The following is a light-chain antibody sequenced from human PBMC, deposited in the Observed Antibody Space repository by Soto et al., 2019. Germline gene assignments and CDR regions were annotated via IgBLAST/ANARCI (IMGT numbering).Light chain of an antibody. J-gene: IGKJ1*01. Sequence: EIVLTQSPGTLSLSPGERATLSCRASQSVGRSYVAWYQQKPGQAPRLLIYGASSRATGISDRFSGSGSGTDFTLTISRLDPEDFAVYYCQQYGGSPWTFGQGTKVEMK. CDR3: QQYGGSPWT. CDR1: QSVGRSY. CDR2: GAS. V-gene: IGKV3-20*01.